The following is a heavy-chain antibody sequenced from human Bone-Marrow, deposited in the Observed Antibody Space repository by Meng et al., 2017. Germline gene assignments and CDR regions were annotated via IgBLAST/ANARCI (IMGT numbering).Heavy chain of an antibody. Sequence: GESLKISCAASGFTFSSYEMHWVRQAPGKGLEWVSYISGSGRDIYYADSVKGRFTISRDNAKNSLYLQMNSLRVEDTAVYYCAREGYCANEICKPLYGMDVWGQGTTVTVSS. CDR1: GFTFSSYE. D-gene: IGHD2-8*01. V-gene: IGHV3-48*03. CDR2: ISGSGRDI. CDR3: AREGYCANEICKPLYGMDV. J-gene: IGHJ6*02.